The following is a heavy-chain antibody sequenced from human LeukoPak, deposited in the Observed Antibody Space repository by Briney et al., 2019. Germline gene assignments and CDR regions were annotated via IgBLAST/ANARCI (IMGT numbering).Heavy chain of an antibody. CDR1: GFTFSSYA. Sequence: GGSLRLSCAAPGFTFSSYAMSWVRQAPGKGLEWVSSMSPNGGSTYYADSVKGRFTISRDNSKNTLYLQMNSLRAEDTAVYYCAKAGGYCSSTSCYLFDWGQGTLVTVSS. CDR2: MSPNGGST. V-gene: IGHV3-23*01. J-gene: IGHJ4*02. D-gene: IGHD2-2*01. CDR3: AKAGGYCSSTSCYLFD.